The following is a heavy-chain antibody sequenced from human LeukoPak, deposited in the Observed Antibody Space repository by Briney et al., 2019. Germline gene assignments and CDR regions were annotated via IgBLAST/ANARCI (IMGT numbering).Heavy chain of an antibody. CDR1: GYTFNGYY. Sequence: ASVKVSCKASGYTFNGYYIHWVRQAPGQGLEWMGWINPNSGGTHYAQKFQGTVTITRDTSVSTAYMELSRLRSDDTAIYYCARRYTNSWYDTDYWGQGALVTVSS. CDR2: INPNSGGT. CDR3: ARRYTNSWYDTDY. V-gene: IGHV1-2*02. J-gene: IGHJ4*02. D-gene: IGHD6-13*01.